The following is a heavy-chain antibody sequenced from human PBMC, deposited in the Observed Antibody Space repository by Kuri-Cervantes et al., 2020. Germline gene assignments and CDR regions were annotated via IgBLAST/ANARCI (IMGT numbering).Heavy chain of an antibody. V-gene: IGHV1-18*04. CDR3: ARDPYSSGWSPGAFDI. CDR2: ISAYNGNT. J-gene: IGHJ3*02. D-gene: IGHD6-19*01. Sequence: ASVKVSCKASGYTFTTYYVHWVRQAPGQGLEWMGWISAYNGNTNYAQKLQGRVTMTTDTSTSTAYMELRSLRSDDTAVYYCARDPYSSGWSPGAFDIWGQGTMVTVSS. CDR1: GYTFTTYY.